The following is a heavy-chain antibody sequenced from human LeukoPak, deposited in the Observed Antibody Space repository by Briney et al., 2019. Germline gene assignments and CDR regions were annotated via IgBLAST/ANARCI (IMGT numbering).Heavy chain of an antibody. J-gene: IGHJ4*02. CDR2: TYTSGST. Sequence: SETLSLTCTVSGGSISSYYWSWIRQPAGTGLEWIGRTYTSGSTNYNPSLKSRVTMSVDTSKNQFSLKLSSVTAADTAVYYCARFLAGSVDYWGQGTLVTVSS. D-gene: IGHD1-14*01. V-gene: IGHV4-4*07. CDR3: ARFLAGSVDY. CDR1: GGSISSYY.